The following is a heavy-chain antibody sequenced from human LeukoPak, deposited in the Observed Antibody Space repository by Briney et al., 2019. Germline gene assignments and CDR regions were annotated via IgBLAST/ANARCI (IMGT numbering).Heavy chain of an antibody. Sequence: GGSLRLSCAASGFTFSSYGMYWVRQAPGKGLEWVAVIWYDGSNKYYADSVKGRFTISRDNSKNTLYLQMNSLRAEDTAVYYRVRELEGGLGDYWGQGTLVTVSS. V-gene: IGHV3-33*07. D-gene: IGHD2-15*01. CDR2: IWYDGSNK. CDR3: VRELEGGLGDY. J-gene: IGHJ4*02. CDR1: GFTFSSYG.